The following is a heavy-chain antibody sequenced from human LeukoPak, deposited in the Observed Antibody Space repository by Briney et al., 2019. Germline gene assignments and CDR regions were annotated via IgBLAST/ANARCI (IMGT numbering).Heavy chain of an antibody. J-gene: IGHJ4*02. CDR1: GYTFTGYY. V-gene: IGHV1-8*02. Sequence: ASVKVSCKAPGYTFTGYYMHWVRQAPGQGLEWMGWMNPNSGNTGYAQKFQGRVTMTRNTSISTAYMELSRLRSDDTAVYYCARDLDPGIAVALDYWGQGTLVTVSS. CDR3: ARDLDPGIAVALDY. D-gene: IGHD6-19*01. CDR2: MNPNSGNT.